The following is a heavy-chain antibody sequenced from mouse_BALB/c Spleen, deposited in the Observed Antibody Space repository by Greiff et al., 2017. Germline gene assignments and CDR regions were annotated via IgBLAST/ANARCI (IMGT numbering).Heavy chain of an antibody. CDR3: ARDHYGSSYGEAMDY. V-gene: IGHV2-9*02. CDR2: IWAGGST. J-gene: IGHJ4*01. D-gene: IGHD1-1*01. CDR1: GFSLTSYG. Sequence: QVQLKESGPGLVAPSQSLSITCTVSGFSLTSYGVHWVRQPPGKGLEWLGVIWAGGSTNYNSALMSRLSISKDNSKSQVFLKMNSLQTDDTAMYYCARDHYGSSYGEAMDYWGQGTSVTVSS.